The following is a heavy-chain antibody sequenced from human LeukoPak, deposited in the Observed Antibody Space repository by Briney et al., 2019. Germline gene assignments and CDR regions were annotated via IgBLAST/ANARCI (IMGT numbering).Heavy chain of an antibody. V-gene: IGHV4-39*01. Sequence: SETLSLTCTVSGGSISSSSYYWGWIRQPPGKGLEWIGSIYYSGSTYYNPSLKSRVAISVDTSKNQFSLKLSSVTAADTAVYYCARHLVPGIVLMVYASDAFDIWGQGTMVTVSS. CDR3: ARHLVPGIVLMVYASDAFDI. CDR2: IYYSGST. D-gene: IGHD2-8*01. CDR1: GGSISSSSYY. J-gene: IGHJ3*02.